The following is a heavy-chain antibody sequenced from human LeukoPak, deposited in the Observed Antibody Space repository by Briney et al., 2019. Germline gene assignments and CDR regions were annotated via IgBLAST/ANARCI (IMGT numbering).Heavy chain of an antibody. J-gene: IGHJ4*02. CDR3: ARVGGAGYFDY. CDR2: IYHSGST. CDR1: GGSISSGGYY. V-gene: IGHV4-30-2*01. Sequence: SETLSLTCTVSGGSISSGGYYWSWIRQPPGKGLEWIGYIYHSGSTYYNPSLKSRVTISVDTSKNQFSLKLSSVTAADTAVYYCARVGGAGYFDYWGQGTLVTVSS. D-gene: IGHD2-21*01.